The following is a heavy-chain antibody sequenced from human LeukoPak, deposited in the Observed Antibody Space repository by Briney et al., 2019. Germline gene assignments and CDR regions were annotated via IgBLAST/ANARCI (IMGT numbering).Heavy chain of an antibody. CDR2: MLYRQST. V-gene: IGHV4-59*08. J-gene: IGHJ4*02. Sequence: PSETLSLTCTVSGGSITSYYLSWIRQPPGKGLEWIGYMLYRQSTRYNPAPKSRVTMSMDTSKNKVSLKLRSVTAADTAVYYCATRYDSTWYQFWGRGNLVTVSS. CDR1: GGSITSYY. CDR3: ATRYDSTWYQF. D-gene: IGHD6-13*01.